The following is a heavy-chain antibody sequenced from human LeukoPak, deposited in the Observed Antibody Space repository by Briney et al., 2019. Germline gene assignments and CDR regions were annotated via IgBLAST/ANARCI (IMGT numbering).Heavy chain of an antibody. CDR2: INYSGST. D-gene: IGHD5-18*01. J-gene: IGHJ4*02. CDR1: GGSINTYF. CDR3: ARQHSPRYFDY. V-gene: IGHV4-59*08. Sequence: PSETLSLTCTVSGGSINTYFWTWIRQPPGKGLEWIGYINYSGSTNSNPSLKSRLAMSVDTSKNQFSVKLTSVTAADTAVYYCARQHSPRYFDYWGQGTLVTVSS.